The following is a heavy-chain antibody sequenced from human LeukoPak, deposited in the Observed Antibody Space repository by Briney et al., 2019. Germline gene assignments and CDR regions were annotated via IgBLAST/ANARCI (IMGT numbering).Heavy chain of an antibody. CDR3: ATPIYSSGWLFDY. J-gene: IGHJ4*02. CDR2: IYPGDSDT. CDR1: GYRFSTTW. Sequence: GESLKISCKGSGYRFSTTWIGWVRQMPGKGLEWMGIIYPGDSDTRYSPSFQGQVTISADKSISTAYLQWGSLKSSDTAMYYCATPIYSSGWLFDYWGQGTLVTVSS. V-gene: IGHV5-51*01. D-gene: IGHD6-19*01.